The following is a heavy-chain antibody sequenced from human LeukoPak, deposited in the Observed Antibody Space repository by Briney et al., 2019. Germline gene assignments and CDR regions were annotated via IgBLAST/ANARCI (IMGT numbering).Heavy chain of an antibody. V-gene: IGHV1-8*02. CDR1: GYTFTSYD. D-gene: IGHD3-10*01. Sequence: ASVEVSCKASGYTFTSYDINWVRQATGQGLEWMGWMNPNSGNTGYAQKFQGRVTMTRNTSISTAYMELSSLRSEDTAVYYCARAIRKKLWFGELADYYYYYMDVWGKGTTVTISS. CDR3: ARAIRKKLWFGELADYYYYYMDV. CDR2: MNPNSGNT. J-gene: IGHJ6*03.